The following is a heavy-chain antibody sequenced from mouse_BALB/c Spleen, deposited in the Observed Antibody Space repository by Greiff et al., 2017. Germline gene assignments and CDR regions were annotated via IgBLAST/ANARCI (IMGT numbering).Heavy chain of an antibody. J-gene: IGHJ2*01. V-gene: IGHV1-67*01. CDR3: ARNDVYYFDY. Sequence: QVQLQQSGPELVRPGVSVKISCKGSGYTFTDYAMHWVKQSHAKSLEWIGVISTYYGNTNYNQKFKGKATMTVDKSSSTAYMELARLTSEDSAIYYCARNDVYYFDYWGQGTTLTVSS. CDR2: ISTYYGNT. D-gene: IGHD2-12*01. CDR1: GYTFTDYA.